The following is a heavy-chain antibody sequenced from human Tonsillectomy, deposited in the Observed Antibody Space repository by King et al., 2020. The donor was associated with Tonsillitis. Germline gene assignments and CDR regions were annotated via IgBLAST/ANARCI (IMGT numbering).Heavy chain of an antibody. Sequence: QLVQSGGGLVQPGGSLRLSCAASGFTFSSYAMSWVRQAPGKGLEWVSGISGSGVSTFYADSVKGRFTISRDNSKNTLYLQMNSLRAEDTAVYYCAKDVLLGDSSGYYYPAEYFHHWGQGTLVTVSS. CDR1: GFTFSSYA. J-gene: IGHJ1*01. V-gene: IGHV3-23*04. CDR3: AKDVLLGDSSGYYYPAEYFHH. D-gene: IGHD3-22*01. CDR2: ISGSGVST.